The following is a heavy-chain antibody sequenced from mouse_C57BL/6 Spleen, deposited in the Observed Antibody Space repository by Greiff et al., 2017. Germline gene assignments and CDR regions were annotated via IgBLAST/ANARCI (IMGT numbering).Heavy chain of an antibody. CDR3: ARDQGGTGGYFDY. Sequence: EVKLVESEGGLVQPGSSMKLSCTASGFTFSDYYMAWVRQVPEKGLEWVANINYDGSSTYYLDSLKSRFIISRDNAKNILYLQMSSLKPEDTATYYCARDQGGTGGYFDYWGQGTTLTVSS. CDR1: GFTFSDYY. J-gene: IGHJ2*01. CDR2: INYDGSST. V-gene: IGHV5-16*01. D-gene: IGHD1-1*02.